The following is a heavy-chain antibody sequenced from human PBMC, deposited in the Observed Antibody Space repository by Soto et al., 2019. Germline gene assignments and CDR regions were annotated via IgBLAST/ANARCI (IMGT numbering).Heavy chain of an antibody. CDR3: ARDSMLMGATPLNY. D-gene: IGHD1-26*01. CDR1: GYTFTSYG. CDR2: ISAYNGNT. J-gene: IGHJ4*02. V-gene: IGHV1-18*01. Sequence: ASVKVSCKASGYTFTSYGISWVRQAPRQGLEWMGWISAYNGNTNYAQKLQGRVTMTTDTSTSTAYMELRSLRSDDTAVYYCARDSMLMGATPLNYWGQGTLVTVSS.